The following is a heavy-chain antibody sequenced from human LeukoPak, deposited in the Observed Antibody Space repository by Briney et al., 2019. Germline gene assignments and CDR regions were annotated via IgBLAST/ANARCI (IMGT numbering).Heavy chain of an antibody. D-gene: IGHD3-22*01. Sequence: GGSLRLSCAASGFTFSSYSMNWVRQAPGKGLEWVSSISSSSSYIYYADSVKGRFTISRDSAKNSLYLQMNSLRAEDTAVYYCARGYNYYDSSGYENYWDAFDIWGQGTMVTVSS. CDR3: ARGYNYYDSSGYENYWDAFDI. CDR2: ISSSSSYI. CDR1: GFTFSSYS. J-gene: IGHJ3*02. V-gene: IGHV3-21*01.